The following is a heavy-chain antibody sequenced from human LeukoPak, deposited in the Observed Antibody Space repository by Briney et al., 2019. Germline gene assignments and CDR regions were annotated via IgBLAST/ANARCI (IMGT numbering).Heavy chain of an antibody. CDR3: AKSGIAAAGQRGYFDY. CDR2: MSNDGSNK. V-gene: IGHV3-30*18. Sequence: GRSLRLSCAASGFTFSSYGMHWVRRAPGKGLEWVAVMSNDGSNKYYADSVKGRFTISRDNSKNTLYLQMNSLRAEDTAIYYCAKSGIAAAGQRGYFDYWGQGTLVTVSS. CDR1: GFTFSSYG. D-gene: IGHD6-13*01. J-gene: IGHJ4*02.